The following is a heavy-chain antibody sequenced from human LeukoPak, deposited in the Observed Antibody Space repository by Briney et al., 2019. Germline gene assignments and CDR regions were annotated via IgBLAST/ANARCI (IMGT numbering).Heavy chain of an antibody. CDR3: ARAPAARRWLQSYYYFDY. J-gene: IGHJ4*02. Sequence: SETLSLTCAVYGGSFSGYYWSWIRQPPGKGLEWIGEINHSGSTNYNPSLKSRVTISVDTSKNQFSLKLSSVTAADTAVYYCARAPAARRWLQSYYYFDYWGQGTLVTVSS. V-gene: IGHV4-34*01. CDR1: GGSFSGYY. D-gene: IGHD5-24*01. CDR2: INHSGST.